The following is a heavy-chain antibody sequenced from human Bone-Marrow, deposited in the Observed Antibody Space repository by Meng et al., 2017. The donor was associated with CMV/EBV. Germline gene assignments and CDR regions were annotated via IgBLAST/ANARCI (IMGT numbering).Heavy chain of an antibody. CDR3: ARVYCSSTSCYSAY. D-gene: IGHD2-2*02. CDR1: GYTFTSYD. V-gene: IGHV1-8*01. Sequence: ASVKVSCKASGYTFTSYDINWVRQATGQGLEWMGWMNPNSGNTGYAQKFQGRVTMTRNTSISTAYMELSSLRSEDTAVYYCARVYCSSTSCYSAYWGQGTLVTVYS. J-gene: IGHJ4*02. CDR2: MNPNSGNT.